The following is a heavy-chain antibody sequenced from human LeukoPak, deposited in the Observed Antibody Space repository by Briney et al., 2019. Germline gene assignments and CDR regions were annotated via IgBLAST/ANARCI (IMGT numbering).Heavy chain of an antibody. D-gene: IGHD3-22*01. V-gene: IGHV4-59*01. J-gene: IGHJ4*02. CDR3: ARVNDPHHFYDSSGYWGLDY. Sequence: SETLSLTCTVSGGSISSYYWSWIWQPPGKGLEWIGYIYDSGSTNYNPSLKSRVTMSLDTSTNHFSLKLTSVTAADTAVYYCARVNDPHHFYDSSGYWGLDYWGQGTLVTVSS. CDR2: IYDSGST. CDR1: GGSISSYY.